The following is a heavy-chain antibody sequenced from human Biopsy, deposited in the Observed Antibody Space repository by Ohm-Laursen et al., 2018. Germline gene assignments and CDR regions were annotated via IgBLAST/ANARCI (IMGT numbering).Heavy chain of an antibody. J-gene: IGHJ6*02. CDR2: IFYDGSNT. CDR1: GFTFNNYG. Sequence: SLRLSCTASGFTFNNYGMQRVRQAPGKGLEWVAFIFYDGSNTYYADSVKGRFTISRDNSRDTLYLQMSSLRAEDTAVYYCAKDRYNYTPIGGFSMDVWGQGTTVTVPS. V-gene: IGHV3-30*18. CDR3: AKDRYNYTPIGGFSMDV. D-gene: IGHD5-18*01.